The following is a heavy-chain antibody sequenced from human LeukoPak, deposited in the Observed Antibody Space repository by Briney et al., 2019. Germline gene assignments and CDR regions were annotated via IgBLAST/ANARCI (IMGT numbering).Heavy chain of an antibody. CDR1: GFTFSSYA. V-gene: IGHV3-30*01. CDR2: ISYDGSNK. Sequence: PGRSLRLSCAASGFTFSSYAMHWVRQAPGKGLEWVAVISYDGSNKYYADSVKGRFTISRDNSKNTLYLQMNSLRAEDTAVYYCAREVYSSSWDYWGQGTLVTASS. J-gene: IGHJ4*02. CDR3: AREVYSSSWDY. D-gene: IGHD6-6*01.